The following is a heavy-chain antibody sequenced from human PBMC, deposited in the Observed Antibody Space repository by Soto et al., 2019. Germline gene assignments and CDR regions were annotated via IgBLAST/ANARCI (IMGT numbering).Heavy chain of an antibody. V-gene: IGHV3-30-3*01. CDR2: ISYDGSNK. Sequence: GGSLRLSCAASGFTFSSYAMHWVRQAPGKGLEWVAVISYDGSNKYYADSVKGRFTISRDNSKNTLYLQMNSLRAEDTAVYYCARCPDTPWGSCSAFDIWGQGTMVTVSS. CDR3: ARCPDTPWGSCSAFDI. CDR1: GFTFSSYA. D-gene: IGHD7-27*01. J-gene: IGHJ3*02.